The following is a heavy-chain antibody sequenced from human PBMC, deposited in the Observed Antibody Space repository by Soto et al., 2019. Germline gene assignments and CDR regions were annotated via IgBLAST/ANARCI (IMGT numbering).Heavy chain of an antibody. Sequence: PGRSMRLAWVPAAFTFSSYAMSCDRQAPGKGLEGVSAISGSGGSTYYSDAVKGRFTIASDNSKNTLYLQMNSLRADDTAVYYCADLSDSMGDALDIWGQGTMVTVSS. V-gene: IGHV3-23*01. D-gene: IGHD3-22*01. CDR3: ADLSDSMGDALDI. J-gene: IGHJ3*02. CDR2: ISGSGGST. CDR1: AFTFSSYA.